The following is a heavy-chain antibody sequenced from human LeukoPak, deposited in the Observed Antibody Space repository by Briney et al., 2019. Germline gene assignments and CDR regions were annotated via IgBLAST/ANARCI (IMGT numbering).Heavy chain of an antibody. CDR1: GGSITSGGYY. J-gene: IGHJ4*02. CDR3: ARLIAADPQLDC. V-gene: IGHV4-30-2*01. Sequence: SQTLSLTCTVSGGSITSGGYYWSWIRQPPGKGLEWIGYIYQSGDTYSNPSLKSRATVSMDRSRNQFSLNLSSVTAADTAVYYCARLIAADPQLDCWGQGTLVTVSS. CDR2: IYQSGDT. D-gene: IGHD6-13*01.